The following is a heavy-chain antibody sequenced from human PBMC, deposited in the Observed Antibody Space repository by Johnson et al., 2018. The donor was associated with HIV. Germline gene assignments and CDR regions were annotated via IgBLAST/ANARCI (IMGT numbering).Heavy chain of an antibody. V-gene: IGHV3-7*05. CDR3: ARAFGSAFDI. CDR1: GFTFSGSW. Sequence: VLLVESGGGLVQPGGSLILSCAASGFTFSGSWMSWVRQAPGKGLEWVANIKEHGSEKYYVDSVKGRFTISIDNAKNSLYLQMNSLRAEDTAVYYCARAFGSAFDIWGQGTMVTVSS. D-gene: IGHD1-14*01. CDR2: IKEHGSEK. J-gene: IGHJ3*02.